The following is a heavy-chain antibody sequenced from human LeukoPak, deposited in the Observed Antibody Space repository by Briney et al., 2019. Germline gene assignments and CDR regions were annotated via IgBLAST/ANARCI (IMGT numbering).Heavy chain of an antibody. CDR2: IYTSGTT. V-gene: IGHV4-61*02. Sequence: PSETLSLTCTVSGGSVRRGNYYWTWIRQPAGSGLEWIGRIYTSGTTDYNPSLRTRVTISVDASRNQFSLNLSSVTAADTAVYYCARRSGSVTARNYYYYMDVWGEGTTVTVSS. CDR1: GGSVRRGNYY. CDR3: ARRSGSVTARNYYYYMDV. J-gene: IGHJ6*03. D-gene: IGHD6-6*01.